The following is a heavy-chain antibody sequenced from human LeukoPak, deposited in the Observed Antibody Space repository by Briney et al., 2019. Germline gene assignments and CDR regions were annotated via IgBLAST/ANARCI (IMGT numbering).Heavy chain of an antibody. CDR1: AYTFTNYD. Sequence: ASVKVSCKASAYTFTNYDISWVRQASGQGLEWMGWMNPNSGNTGYAQKFQGRVTLTRDTSISTAYMELGGLRSDDTAVYYCARGIKGDYWGQGSLVTVSS. CDR3: ARGIKGDY. V-gene: IGHV1-8*01. J-gene: IGHJ4*02. CDR2: MNPNSGNT.